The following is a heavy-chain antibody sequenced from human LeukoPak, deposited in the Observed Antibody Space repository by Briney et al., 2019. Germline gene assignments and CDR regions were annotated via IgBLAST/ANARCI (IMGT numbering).Heavy chain of an antibody. CDR3: ARDYSGYYSPFDS. CDR2: ISSDGIAT. J-gene: IGHJ5*01. D-gene: IGHD3-22*01. Sequence: GGSLRLSCAASGFTFNTYWINWVRQAPGKGLVWVSRISSDGIATAYAESVKGRFTISRDNAKNTLYLQMSSLRVDDTGLYYCARDYSGYYSPFDSWGQGTLVTVSS. V-gene: IGHV3-74*01. CDR1: GFTFNTYW.